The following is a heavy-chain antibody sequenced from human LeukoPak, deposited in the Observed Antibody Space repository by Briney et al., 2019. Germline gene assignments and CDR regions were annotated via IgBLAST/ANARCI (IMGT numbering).Heavy chain of an antibody. CDR1: GFTFSSYW. CDR2: INSDGS. CDR3: ARAQTGLNDY. Sequence: GGSLRLSCAASGFTFSSYWMHWVRQAPGKGLMWVSRINSDGSSRFTISRDNAKNTLYLQMNSLRAEDTAVYYCARAQTGLNDYWGQGTLVTVSS. J-gene: IGHJ4*02. D-gene: IGHD3-10*01. V-gene: IGHV3-74*01.